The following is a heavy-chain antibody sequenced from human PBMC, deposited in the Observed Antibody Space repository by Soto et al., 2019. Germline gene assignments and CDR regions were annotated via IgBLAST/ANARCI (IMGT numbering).Heavy chain of an antibody. V-gene: IGHV3-23*01. CDR2: VSGGSGDST. CDR3: AKNQPSWATRAAFDY. D-gene: IGHD2-2*01. Sequence: PGGSLRLSCVASGLTVSGKKYVAWVRQAPGKGPEWVSGVSGGSGDSTFYADSVKGRFTISRDNSKNTLHLQMNSLRTEDTAVYYCAKNQPSWATRAAFDYWGQGALVTVSS. CDR1: GLTVSGKKY. J-gene: IGHJ4*02.